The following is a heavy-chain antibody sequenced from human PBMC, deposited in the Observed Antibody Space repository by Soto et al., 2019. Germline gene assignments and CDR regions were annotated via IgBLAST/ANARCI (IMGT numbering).Heavy chain of an antibody. CDR2: ISSSGSTI. CDR3: AKFSSIAAPVDY. J-gene: IGHJ4*02. V-gene: IGHV3-48*03. CDR1: GFTFSSSW. D-gene: IGHD6-6*01. Sequence: EVQLVESGGGLVQPGGSLRLSCAASGFTFSSSWMNWVRQAPGKGLEWVSYISSSGSTIYYADSVKGRFTISRDNAKNSLYLQMNSLRAEDTAVYYCAKFSSIAAPVDYWGQGTLVTVSS.